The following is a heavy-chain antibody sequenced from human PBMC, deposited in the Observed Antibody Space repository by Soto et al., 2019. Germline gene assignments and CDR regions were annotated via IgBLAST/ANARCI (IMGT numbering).Heavy chain of an antibody. V-gene: IGHV4-4*07. CDR1: GGSISSYY. D-gene: IGHD6-13*01. Sequence: SETLSLTCTVSGGSISSYYWSWIRQPAGKGLEWIGRIYTSGSTNYNPSLKSRVTMSVDTSKNQFSLKLSSVTAADTAVYYCAAAAAGTRVYYYYGMDVWGQGTTVTVSS. J-gene: IGHJ6*02. CDR2: IYTSGST. CDR3: AAAAAGTRVYYYYGMDV.